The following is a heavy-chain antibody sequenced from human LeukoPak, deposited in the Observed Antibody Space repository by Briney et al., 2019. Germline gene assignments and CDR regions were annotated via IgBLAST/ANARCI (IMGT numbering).Heavy chain of an antibody. Sequence: GGSLRLSCAASGFTFSSYGMHWVRQAPGKGLEWVAVISYDGSNKYYVDSVKGRFTISRDNAKNSLYLQMNSLRAEDTAVYYCARRRVPYGSGSYFAFDVWGQGTMVTVSS. CDR1: GFTFSSYG. D-gene: IGHD3-10*01. V-gene: IGHV3-30*03. CDR2: ISYDGSNK. J-gene: IGHJ3*01. CDR3: ARRRVPYGSGSYFAFDV.